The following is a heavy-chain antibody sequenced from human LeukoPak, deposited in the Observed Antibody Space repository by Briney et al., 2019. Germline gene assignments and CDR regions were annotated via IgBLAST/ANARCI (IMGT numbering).Heavy chain of an antibody. V-gene: IGHV3-7*01. D-gene: IGHD2-2*01. CDR3: VRDQGYCTSASCRGDAFDV. CDR2: IKEDRSEK. Sequence: GGSLRLSCAASGFTFSTHWMSWVRQAPGKGREWVAKIKEDRSEKYYVDSVKGRFTISRDNAKNSLYLQMHSLRDEDTAVYYCVRDQGYCTSASCRGDAFDVWGQGSMVSVSS. J-gene: IGHJ3*01. CDR1: GFTFSTHW.